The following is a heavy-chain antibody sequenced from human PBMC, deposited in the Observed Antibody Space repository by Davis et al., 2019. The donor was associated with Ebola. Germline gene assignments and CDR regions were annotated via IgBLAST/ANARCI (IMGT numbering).Heavy chain of an antibody. CDR3: ARDRYYDILTGYYSYGMDV. J-gene: IGHJ6*02. Sequence: AASVKVSCKASGYTFTSYYMHWVRQAPGQGLEWMGIINPSGGSTSYAQKFQGRVTITADKSTSTAYMELSSLRSEDTAVYYCARDRYYDILTGYYSYGMDVWGQGTTFTVSS. V-gene: IGHV1-46*01. CDR1: GYTFTSYY. D-gene: IGHD3-9*01. CDR2: INPSGGST.